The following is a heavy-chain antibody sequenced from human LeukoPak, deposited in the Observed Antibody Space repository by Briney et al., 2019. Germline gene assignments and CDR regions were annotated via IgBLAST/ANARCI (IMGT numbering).Heavy chain of an antibody. CDR1: GGSISSYY. D-gene: IGHD3-10*01. J-gene: IGHJ6*03. CDR2: IYTSGST. CDR3: ARVTYYYGSGSYFLGYYYYMDV. Sequence: SETLSLTCTVSGGSISSYYWSWIRQPPGKGLEWIGYIYTSGSTNYNPSLKSRVTISVDTSKNQFSLKLSSVTAADTAVYYCARVTYYYGSGSYFLGYYYYMDVWGKGTTVTVSS. V-gene: IGHV4-4*09.